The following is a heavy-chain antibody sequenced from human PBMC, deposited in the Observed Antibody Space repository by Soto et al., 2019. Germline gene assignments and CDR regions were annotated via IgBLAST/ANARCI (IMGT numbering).Heavy chain of an antibody. CDR2: ISYDGSNK. V-gene: IGHV3-30-3*01. CDR3: ARGRIAAASYYFYD. Sequence: GGSLRLSCAASGFTFSSYAMHWVRQAPGKGLEWVAVISYDGSNKYYADSVKGRFTISRDNSKNTLYLQMNSLRAEDTAVYYCARGRIAAASYYFYDWGQGTLVPVSS. J-gene: IGHJ4*02. CDR1: GFTFSSYA. D-gene: IGHD6-25*01.